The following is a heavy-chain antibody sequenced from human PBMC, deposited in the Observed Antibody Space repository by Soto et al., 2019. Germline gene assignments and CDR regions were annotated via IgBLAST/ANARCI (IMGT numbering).Heavy chain of an antibody. Sequence: VSVKASCKASGYTFTGYYMHWVRQDPGQGVEWMGWINPNSGGTNYAQKFQGRVTMTRDTSISTAYMELSRLRSDDTAVYYCPRIGHQLLWEIDSRVQGTLVTVSS. CDR3: PRIGHQLLWEIDS. CDR1: GYTFTGYY. J-gene: IGHJ4*02. V-gene: IGHV1-2*02. CDR2: INPNSGGT. D-gene: IGHD2-2*01.